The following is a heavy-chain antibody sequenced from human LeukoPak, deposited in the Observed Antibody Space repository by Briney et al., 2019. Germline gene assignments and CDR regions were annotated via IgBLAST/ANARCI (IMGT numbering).Heavy chain of an antibody. J-gene: IGHJ4*02. CDR3: ARDGDTAMVQFDY. D-gene: IGHD5-18*01. CDR1: GGTFSSYA. V-gene: IGHV1-69*13. Sequence: SVKVSCKASGGTFSSYAISWVRQAPGQGLEWMGGIIPTFGTANYAQKFQGRVTITADESTSTAYMELSSLRSEDTAVYYCARDGDTAMVQFDYWGQGTLVAVSS. CDR2: IIPTFGTA.